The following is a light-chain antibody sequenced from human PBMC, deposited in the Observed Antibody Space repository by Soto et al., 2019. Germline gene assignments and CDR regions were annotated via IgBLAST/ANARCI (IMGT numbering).Light chain of an antibody. Sequence: NFMLTQPHSVSGSPGQTVTISCTRSSGNVASNYVQWYQQRPGSAPSTVIYQDNERPSGVPDRFSGSIDRSSNSASLTISGLKTEDEADYYCQSYDSTNPVVFGGGTQLTVL. CDR1: SGNVASNY. J-gene: IGLJ2*01. V-gene: IGLV6-57*04. CDR2: QDN. CDR3: QSYDSTNPVV.